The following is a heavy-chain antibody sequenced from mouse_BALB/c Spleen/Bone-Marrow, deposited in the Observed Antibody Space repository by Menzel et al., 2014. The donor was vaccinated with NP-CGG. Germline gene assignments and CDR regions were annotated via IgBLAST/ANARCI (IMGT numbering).Heavy chain of an antibody. CDR2: IDPANGNT. V-gene: IGHV14-3*02. Sequence: SGAELVKPGASVKLSCTASGFNTKDTYMHWVKQRPEQGLEWIGRIDPANGNTKYDPKFQGKATITADTSSNTAYLQLSSLTSEDTAVYYCASYYYGSSLFAYWGQGTLVTVSA. CDR3: ASYYYGSSLFAY. J-gene: IGHJ3*01. CDR1: GFNTKDTY. D-gene: IGHD1-1*01.